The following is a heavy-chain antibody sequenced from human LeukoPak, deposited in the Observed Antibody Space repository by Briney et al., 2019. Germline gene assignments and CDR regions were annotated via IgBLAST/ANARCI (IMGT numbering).Heavy chain of an antibody. D-gene: IGHD3-22*01. CDR1: GYTFTSYA. J-gene: IGHJ4*02. CDR2: INPSGGST. Sequence: ASVKVSCKASGYTFTSYAMNWVRQAPGQGLEWMGIINPSGGSTSYAQKFQGRVTMTRDMSTSTVYMELSSLRSEDTAVYYCARELSTYYDSSGRNFDYWGQGTLVTVSS. V-gene: IGHV1-46*01. CDR3: ARELSTYYDSSGRNFDY.